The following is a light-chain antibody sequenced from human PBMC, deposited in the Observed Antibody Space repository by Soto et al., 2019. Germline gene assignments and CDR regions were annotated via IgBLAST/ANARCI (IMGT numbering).Light chain of an antibody. Sequence: EIVLTQSPGTLSLSPGERATLSCRASQSVSSSYLAWYQQKPGQAPRLLIHGASSTVTGIPDRFSGSGSGTDLTLTISRLEPEDFAVYYCQQYGSSPYTFGQGTKLEIK. CDR2: GAS. V-gene: IGKV3-20*01. CDR1: QSVSSSY. J-gene: IGKJ2*01. CDR3: QQYGSSPYT.